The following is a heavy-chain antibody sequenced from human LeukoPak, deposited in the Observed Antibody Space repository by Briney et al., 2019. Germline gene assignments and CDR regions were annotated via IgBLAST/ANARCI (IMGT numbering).Heavy chain of an antibody. CDR2: INHSGST. J-gene: IGHJ5*02. D-gene: IGHD2-2*01. V-gene: IGHV4-39*07. CDR1: GGSISSSNYY. Sequence: PSETLSLTCTVSGGSISSSNYYWGWIRQPPGKGLEWIGEINHSGSTNYNPSLKSRVTISVDTSKNQFSLKLSSVTAADTAVYYCARAPPKVPAAYWERRGPPNWFDPWGQGTLVTVSS. CDR3: ARAPPKVPAAYWERRGPPNWFDP.